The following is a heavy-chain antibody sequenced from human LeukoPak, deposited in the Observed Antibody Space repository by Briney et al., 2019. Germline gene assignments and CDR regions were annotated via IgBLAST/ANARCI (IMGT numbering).Heavy chain of an antibody. J-gene: IGHJ4*02. CDR2: INSDGSST. Sequence: GGSLRLSCAASGFTFSSYWMHWVRQAPGKGLVWVSRINSDGSSTSYADSVKGRFTISRDNAKNTLYLQMNSLRAEDTAVYYCARVGYSAQVDYWGQETLVTVSS. V-gene: IGHV3-74*01. D-gene: IGHD4-23*01. CDR1: GFTFSSYW. CDR3: ARVGYSAQVDY.